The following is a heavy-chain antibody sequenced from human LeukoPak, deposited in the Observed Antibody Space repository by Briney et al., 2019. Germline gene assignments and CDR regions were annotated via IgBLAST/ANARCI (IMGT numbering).Heavy chain of an antibody. D-gene: IGHD2-15*01. V-gene: IGHV3-21*01. J-gene: IGHJ6*02. CDR1: GFTFSDFS. CDR2: IGSGSDYT. Sequence: KPGGSLRLSCAASGFTFSDFSMNWVRQAPGKGLEWVSSIGSGSDYTYYADSEKGRFTVSRDNAKNSLYLQMNSLRAADTAVYYCTRDSLPCRTGSCYSGPDYYGMGVWGQGTTVTVSS. CDR3: TRDSLPCRTGSCYSGPDYYGMGV.